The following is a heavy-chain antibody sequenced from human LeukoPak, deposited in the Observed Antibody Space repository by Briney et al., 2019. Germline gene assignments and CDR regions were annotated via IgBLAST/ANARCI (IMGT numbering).Heavy chain of an antibody. J-gene: IGHJ4*02. CDR1: GFTFSRYS. CDR3: ARDPDDSRGYWFDY. Sequence: SGGSLRLSCAASGFTFSRYSMNWVRQAPGKGLEWVSHISSSSSTIYYADSVKGRFTISRDNAKNSLYLQMNSLRDEDTAVYYCARDPDDSRGYWFDYWGQGTLVTVSS. D-gene: IGHD3-22*01. V-gene: IGHV3-48*02. CDR2: ISSSSSTI.